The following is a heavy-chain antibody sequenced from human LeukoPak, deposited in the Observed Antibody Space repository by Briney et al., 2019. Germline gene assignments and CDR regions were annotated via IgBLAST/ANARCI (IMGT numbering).Heavy chain of an antibody. D-gene: IGHD2-2*01. V-gene: IGHV1-3*04. Sequence: GASVKVSCKASGYTFTSYAMHWVRQAPGQGLEWMGWINTGNGNTEYSQKFQGRVTITRDTSASTAYMELSSLRSEDTAVFYCARGGVVVPARNAGIDFWGQGTLVTVSS. CDR1: GYTFTSYA. J-gene: IGHJ4*02. CDR2: INTGNGNT. CDR3: ARGGVVVPARNAGIDF.